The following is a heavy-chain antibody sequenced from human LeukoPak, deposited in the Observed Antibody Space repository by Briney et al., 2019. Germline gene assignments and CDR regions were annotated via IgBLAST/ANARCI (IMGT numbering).Heavy chain of an antibody. CDR2: INPNSGNT. D-gene: IGHD6-13*01. CDR1: GYTFTGYY. V-gene: IGHV1-18*04. Sequence: ASVKVSCKASGYTFTGYYMHWVRQAPGQGLEWMGWINPNSGNTNYAQKLQGRVTMTTDTSTSTAYMELRSLRSDDTAVYYCARVSGFIAAAGTGPFDYWGQGTLVTVSS. CDR3: ARVSGFIAAAGTGPFDY. J-gene: IGHJ4*02.